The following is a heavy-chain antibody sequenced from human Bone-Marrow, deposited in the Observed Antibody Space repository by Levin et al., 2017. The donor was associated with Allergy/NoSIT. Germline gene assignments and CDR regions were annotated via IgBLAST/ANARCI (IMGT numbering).Heavy chain of an antibody. J-gene: IGHJ5*02. CDR3: ARQSLVFAVATYNWFDP. D-gene: IGHD3-3*01. CDR1: GYSISSGYY. V-gene: IGHV4-38-2*01. Sequence: KTSETLSLTCAVSGYSISSGYYWGWIRQPPGKGLEWIGAIYHSGSTYYNSSLKSRGTISVDTSKNQFSLKLTSVTAADTAMYYCARQSLVFAVATYNWFDPWGQGTLVTVSS. CDR2: IYHSGST.